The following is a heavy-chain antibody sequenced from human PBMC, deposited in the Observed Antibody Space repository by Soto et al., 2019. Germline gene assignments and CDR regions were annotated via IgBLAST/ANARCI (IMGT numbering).Heavy chain of an antibody. CDR1: GYTFTSYG. J-gene: IGHJ4*02. Sequence: ASVKVSCKASGYTFTSYGISWVRQAPGQGLEWMGWFSVYNGNTNYAQKLQGRVTMTTDTSTSTAYMELRSLRSDDTAVYYCASGWFGEFVYYFDYWGQGTLVTVSS. V-gene: IGHV1-18*01. CDR2: FSVYNGNT. CDR3: ASGWFGEFVYYFDY. D-gene: IGHD3-10*01.